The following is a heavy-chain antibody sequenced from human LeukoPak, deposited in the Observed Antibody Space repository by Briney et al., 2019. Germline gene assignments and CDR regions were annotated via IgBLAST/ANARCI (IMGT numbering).Heavy chain of an antibody. V-gene: IGHV1-18*01. CDR3: ARDMVQHTHGEGGY. CDR2: ISTYSGNT. CDR1: GYTFTTYG. Sequence: ASVKVSCKASGYTFTTYGITWVRQAPGQGLEWMGWISTYSGNTNYALKFQGRLTMTTDTSTSTVNMELRSLRSDDTAVYYCARDMVQHTHGEGGYWGQGTLVTVSS. J-gene: IGHJ4*02. D-gene: IGHD4/OR15-4a*01.